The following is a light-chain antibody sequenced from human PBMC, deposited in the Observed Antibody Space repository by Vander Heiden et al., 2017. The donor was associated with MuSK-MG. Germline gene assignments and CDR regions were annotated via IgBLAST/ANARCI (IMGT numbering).Light chain of an antibody. Sequence: SSELTQDPTVSVALGQTVRITCHGDSLRSYYASWYQQKPGQAPVIVIYGENNRPSGIPDRFSGSSSGNTTSLTITGAQAEDDADYYCNSLDSSGNHVVFGGGTKLTVL. CDR1: SLRSYY. CDR2: GEN. J-gene: IGLJ2*01. CDR3: NSLDSSGNHVV. V-gene: IGLV3-19*01.